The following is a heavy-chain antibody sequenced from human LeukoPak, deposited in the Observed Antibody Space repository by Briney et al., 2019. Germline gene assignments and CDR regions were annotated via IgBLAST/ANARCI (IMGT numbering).Heavy chain of an antibody. J-gene: IGHJ4*02. Sequence: PSETLSLTCTVSIGSLNTYFWTWIRQPAGKGLEWIGRVSDTGRAYYNPSLESRVTISLDTSENQFSLKVTSVTAADTAVYYCARGKEMTRTSGYYSFDFWGQGTLVSVSS. CDR3: ARGKEMTRTSGYYSFDF. CDR1: IGSLNTYF. V-gene: IGHV4-4*07. D-gene: IGHD3-9*01. CDR2: VSDTGRA.